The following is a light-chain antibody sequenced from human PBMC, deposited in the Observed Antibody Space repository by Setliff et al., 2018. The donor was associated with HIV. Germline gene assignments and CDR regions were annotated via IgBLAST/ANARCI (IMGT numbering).Light chain of an antibody. J-gene: IGLJ1*01. V-gene: IGLV2-14*03. CDR3: TSYTSSYIYV. CDR1: SSDVGTYNY. Sequence: QSALTQPASVSGSPGQSITISCTGTSSDVGTYNYVSWYQQHPGKAPKLMIYDVSKRPSGVSDRFSGSKSGNTASLTISGLQAEDEADYYCTSYTSSYIYVFATGTKSPS. CDR2: DVS.